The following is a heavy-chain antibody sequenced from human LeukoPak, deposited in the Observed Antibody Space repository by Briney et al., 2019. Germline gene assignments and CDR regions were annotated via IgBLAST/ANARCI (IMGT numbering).Heavy chain of an antibody. Sequence: ASVKVSCKASGYTFTSYAMHWVRQAPGQRLEWMGWINAGNGKTKYSQKFQGRVTITRDTSASTAYMELSSLRSEATAVYYCARKSDSSSWYDYWGQGTLVTVSS. CDR2: INAGNGKT. J-gene: IGHJ4*02. CDR1: GYTFTSYA. CDR3: ARKSDSSSWYDY. D-gene: IGHD6-13*01. V-gene: IGHV1-3*01.